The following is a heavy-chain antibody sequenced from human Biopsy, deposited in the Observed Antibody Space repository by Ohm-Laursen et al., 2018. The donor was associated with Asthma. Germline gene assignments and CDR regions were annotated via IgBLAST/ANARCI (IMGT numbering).Heavy chain of an antibody. Sequence: ASVKVSCKTPGGTFSNFAISWVRQAPGQGLEWLGGIMTVFGTTNYAQKFQGRVTITADESTSTAYMEVTSLRSEDTAIYYCAKCQVGYSSGWSLLLKKIYYSGMDVWGQGTAVTVSS. CDR1: GGTFSNFA. CDR3: AKCQVGYSSGWSLLLKKIYYSGMDV. CDR2: IMTVFGTT. V-gene: IGHV1-69*13. J-gene: IGHJ6*02. D-gene: IGHD6-19*01.